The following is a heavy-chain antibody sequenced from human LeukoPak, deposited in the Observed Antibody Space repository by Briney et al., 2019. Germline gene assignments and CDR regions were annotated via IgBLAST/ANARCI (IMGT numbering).Heavy chain of an antibody. Sequence: PSETRSLTWTVSADSINKKFWSWLRQSQGKGMEWIGYISHTGEPTYHPSHKRRVTISLDKSNNQFSLRLSSVTAADTAVYYCARAGPENLNWRYYIDFWGQGILVTVSS. CDR2: ISHTGEP. J-gene: IGHJ4*02. CDR1: ADSINKKF. V-gene: IGHV4-59*01. D-gene: IGHD1-1*01. CDR3: ARAGPENLNWRYYIDF.